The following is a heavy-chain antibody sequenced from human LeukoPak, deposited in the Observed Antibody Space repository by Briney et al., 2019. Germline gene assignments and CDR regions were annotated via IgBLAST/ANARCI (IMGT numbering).Heavy chain of an antibody. J-gene: IGHJ6*03. Sequence: SETLSLTCTVSGGSISSGSYYWSWIRQPAGKGLEWIGRIYTSGSTNYNPSLKSRVTISVDTSKNQFSLKLSSVTAAGTAVYYCARDDRLTTVALYYYYYMDVWGKGTTVTVSS. CDR3: ARDDRLTTVALYYYYYMDV. D-gene: IGHD4-23*01. CDR1: GGSISSGSYY. CDR2: IYTSGST. V-gene: IGHV4-61*02.